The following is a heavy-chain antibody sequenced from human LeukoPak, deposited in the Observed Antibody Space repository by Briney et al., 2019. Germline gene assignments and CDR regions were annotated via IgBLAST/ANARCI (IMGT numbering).Heavy chain of an antibody. CDR3: ARQGDYGSGSPQYYYYGMDV. CDR2: ISYDGSNK. D-gene: IGHD3-10*01. Sequence: GGSLRLSCAASGFTFSSYAMHWVRQAPGKGLEWVAVISYDGSNKYYADSVKGRFTISRDNSKNTLYLQMNSLRAEDTAVYYCARQGDYGSGSPQYYYYGMDVWGQGTTVTVSS. V-gene: IGHV3-30-3*01. J-gene: IGHJ6*02. CDR1: GFTFSSYA.